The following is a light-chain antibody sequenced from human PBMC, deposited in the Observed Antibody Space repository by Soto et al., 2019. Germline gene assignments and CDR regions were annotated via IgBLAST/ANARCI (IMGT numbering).Light chain of an antibody. CDR3: SSYTSSSTV. CDR1: SSDVGAYNY. J-gene: IGLJ2*01. Sequence: QSALTQPASVSGSPGQSITISCTGTSSDVGAYNYVSWYQQHPGKAPKLMIYDVSNRPSVVSNRFSGSKSGNTASLTISGLQAEDEADYDCSSYTSSSTVFGGGTKLTVL. V-gene: IGLV2-14*01. CDR2: DVS.